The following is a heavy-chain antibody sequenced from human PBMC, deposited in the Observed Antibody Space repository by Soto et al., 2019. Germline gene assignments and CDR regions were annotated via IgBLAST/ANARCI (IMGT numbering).Heavy chain of an antibody. CDR2: ISYDGSDK. D-gene: IGHD5-18*01. J-gene: IGHJ4*02. CDR1: GFTFSSYA. V-gene: IGHV3-30-3*01. Sequence: PGGSLRLSCAASGFTFSSYAMHWVRQAPGKGLEWVALISYDGSDKDYADSAKGRFTISRDNSKNTLYLQMNSLRAEDTAVYYCARAEYSYGYDYFDYWGQGTLVTVSS. CDR3: ARAEYSYGYDYFDY.